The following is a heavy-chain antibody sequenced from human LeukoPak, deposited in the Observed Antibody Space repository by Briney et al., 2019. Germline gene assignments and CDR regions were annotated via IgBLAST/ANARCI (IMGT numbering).Heavy chain of an antibody. CDR1: GGSISSGSYY. J-gene: IGHJ4*02. V-gene: IGHV4-61*02. CDR2: IYTSGST. D-gene: IGHD3-16*01. CDR3: ARHRDYVWGSYRYYFDY. Sequence: SETLSLTCTVSGGSISSGSYYWSWIRQPAGKGLEWIGRIYTSGSTNYNPSLKSRVTISVDTSKNQFSLKLSSVTAADTAVYYCARHRDYVWGSYRYYFDYWGQGTLVTVSS.